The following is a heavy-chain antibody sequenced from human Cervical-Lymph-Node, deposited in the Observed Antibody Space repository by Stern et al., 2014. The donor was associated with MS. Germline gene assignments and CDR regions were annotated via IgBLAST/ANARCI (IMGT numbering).Heavy chain of an antibody. CDR2: MNPKSGNT. CDR3: ARGLRFSSSLRRLDP. J-gene: IGHJ5*02. Sequence: VQLVESGAEVKKPGASVKVSCKASGYTFTDYDINWVRQATGQGLEWMGWMNPKSGNTGYAEKFQGRVTMTRSTSISTAYMDLSSLTSEDTAVYYCARGLRFSSSLRRLDPWGQGTLVTVSS. D-gene: IGHD6-6*01. CDR1: GYTFTDYD. V-gene: IGHV1-8*01.